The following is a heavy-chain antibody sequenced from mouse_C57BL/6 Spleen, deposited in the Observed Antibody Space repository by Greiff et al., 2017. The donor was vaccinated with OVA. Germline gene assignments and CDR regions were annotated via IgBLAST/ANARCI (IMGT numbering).Heavy chain of an antibody. CDR2: IHPNSGST. J-gene: IGHJ4*01. CDR3: ASGIITTLMDY. D-gene: IGHD1-1*01. CDR1: GYTFTSYW. Sequence: AQLQQPGAELVKPGASVKLSCKASGYTFTSYWMHWVKQRPGQGLEWIGMIHPNSGSTNYNEKFKSKATLTVDKSSSTAYMQLSSLTSEDSAVYYCASGIITTLMDYWGQGTSVTVSS. V-gene: IGHV1-64*01.